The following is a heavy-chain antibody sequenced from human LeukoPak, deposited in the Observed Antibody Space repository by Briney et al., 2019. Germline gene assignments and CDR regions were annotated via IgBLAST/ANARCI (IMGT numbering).Heavy chain of an antibody. J-gene: IGHJ4*02. D-gene: IGHD3-3*01. CDR2: IYYSGST. CDR3: ARRFLEWGIDY. V-gene: IGHV4-39*01. Sequence: SETLSLTCTVSGGSISSSSYYWGWIRQPPGKGLEWIGSIYYSGSTYYNPSLKSRVTISVDTSKNQFSLKLSSVTAADTAVYYCARRFLEWGIDYLGQGTLVTVSS. CDR1: GGSISSSSYY.